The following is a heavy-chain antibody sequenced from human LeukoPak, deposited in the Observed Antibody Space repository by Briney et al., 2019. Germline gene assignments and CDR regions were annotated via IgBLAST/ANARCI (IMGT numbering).Heavy chain of an antibody. CDR3: AKDDDYGGNSRPGADDY. CDR2: XXGXGGST. J-gene: IGHJ4*02. V-gene: IGHV3-23*01. Sequence: SXXXGXGGSTYYADSVKGRFTISRDNSKNTLYLQMNSLRAEDTAVYYCAKDDDYGGNSRPGADDYXXQGXXV. D-gene: IGHD4-23*01.